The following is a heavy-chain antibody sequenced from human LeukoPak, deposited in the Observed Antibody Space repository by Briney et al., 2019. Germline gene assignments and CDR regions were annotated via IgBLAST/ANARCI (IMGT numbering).Heavy chain of an antibody. J-gene: IGHJ4*02. Sequence: ASVKVSCKASGYTFTSYAIQWVCQAPGQRLEWMGWINAGHGNTKYSQKFQGRVTITRDTSASTAYMELSSLRSDDTAVYYRARVKYGDRDYWGQGTLVTVSS. CDR3: ARVKYGDRDY. CDR2: INAGHGNT. D-gene: IGHD4-17*01. CDR1: GYTFTSYA. V-gene: IGHV1-3*01.